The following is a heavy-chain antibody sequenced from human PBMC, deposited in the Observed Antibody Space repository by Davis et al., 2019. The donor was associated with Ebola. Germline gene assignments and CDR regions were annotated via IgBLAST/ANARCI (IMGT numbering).Heavy chain of an antibody. J-gene: IGHJ6*02. D-gene: IGHD3-3*01. CDR1: GYTFTGYY. CDR2: INPNSGGT. CDR3: ARDFTIFGVVKGQRYYYYYGMDV. V-gene: IGHV1-2*02. Sequence: ASVKVSCKASGYTFTGYYMHWVRQAPGQGLEWMGWINPNSGGTNYAQKFQARVTMTRDTSISTAYMELSRLRSDDTAVYYCARDFTIFGVVKGQRYYYYYGMDVWGQGTTVTVSS.